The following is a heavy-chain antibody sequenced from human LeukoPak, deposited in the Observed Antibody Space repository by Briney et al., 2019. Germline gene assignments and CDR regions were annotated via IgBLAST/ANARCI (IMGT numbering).Heavy chain of an antibody. D-gene: IGHD3-22*01. V-gene: IGHV4-30-2*01. CDR2: IYHSGST. Sequence: SETLSLTCAVSGGSISSGGYSWSWIRQPPGKGLEWIGYIYHSGSTYYNPSLKSRVTISVDRSKNQFSLKLSSVTAADTAVYYCARDRDSSGTADAFDIWGQGTMVTVSS. J-gene: IGHJ3*02. CDR1: GGSISSGGYS. CDR3: ARDRDSSGTADAFDI.